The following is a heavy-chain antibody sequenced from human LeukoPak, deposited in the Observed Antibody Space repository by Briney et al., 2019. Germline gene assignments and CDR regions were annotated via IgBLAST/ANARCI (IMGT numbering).Heavy chain of an antibody. J-gene: IGHJ5*02. Sequence: GASVKISCKASGYTFTAYYIHWVRQAPGQGLEWMGRINPNSGGTNYAQKFQGRVTMTRDTSISAAYMELSGLRSDDTASYYCARDPCSSTSCYEAFDPWGQGALVTVSS. CDR3: ARDPCSSTSCYEAFDP. CDR2: INPNSGGT. D-gene: IGHD2-2*01. V-gene: IGHV1-2*06. CDR1: GYTFTAYY.